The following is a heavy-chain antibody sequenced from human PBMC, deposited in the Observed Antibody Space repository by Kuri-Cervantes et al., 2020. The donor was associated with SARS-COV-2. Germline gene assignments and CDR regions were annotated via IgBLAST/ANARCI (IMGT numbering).Heavy chain of an antibody. D-gene: IGHD1-14*01. V-gene: IGHV4-4*07. J-gene: IGHJ4*02. CDR3: ARYWVTTDFDY. CDR2: IYTSGST. CDR1: GGSISSYY. Sequence: GSLRLSCTVSGGSISSYYWSWIRQPAGKGLEWIGRIYTSGSTNYNPSLKSRVTMSVDTSKNQFSLKLSSVTAADTAVYYCARYWVTTDFDYWGQGTLVTVSS.